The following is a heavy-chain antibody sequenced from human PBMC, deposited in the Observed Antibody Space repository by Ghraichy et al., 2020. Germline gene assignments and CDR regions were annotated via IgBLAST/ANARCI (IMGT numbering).Heavy chain of an antibody. J-gene: IGHJ4*01. Sequence: EINHSGSTNYNPSLKSRVTISVDTSKNQFSLKLSSVTAADTAVYYCASFFRYYDSSGYYGYYFDYW. CDR2: INHSGST. D-gene: IGHD3-22*01. CDR3: ASFFRYYDSSGYYGYYFDY. V-gene: IGHV4-34*01.